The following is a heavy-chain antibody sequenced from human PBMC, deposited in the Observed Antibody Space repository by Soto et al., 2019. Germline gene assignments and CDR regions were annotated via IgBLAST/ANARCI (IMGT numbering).Heavy chain of an antibody. CDR2: ITYDGSSK. CDR1: GFTFRSYA. D-gene: IGHD3-16*01. CDR3: AREDGGYDY. V-gene: IGHV3-30-3*01. Sequence: GGSLRRSCAASGFTFRSYAMHWARQAPGKGLEWVAVITYDGSSKYYGDSVKGRFTVSRDNSKKTLYLQMNSLRAEDTAMYYCAREDGGYDYWGQGTLVTV. J-gene: IGHJ4*02.